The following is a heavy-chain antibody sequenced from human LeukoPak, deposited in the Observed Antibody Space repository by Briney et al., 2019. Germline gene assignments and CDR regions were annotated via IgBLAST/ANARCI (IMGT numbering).Heavy chain of an antibody. J-gene: IGHJ4*02. Sequence: SETLSLTCTVSGGSISNSYYWGWIRQPPGKGLEWIGSIYYSGDTYYNPSLKSRVTVSMDTSKNQVSLRLSSVTAADTGVYYCARTEGYYSPFDYWGQGTLSPSPQ. CDR1: GGSISNSYY. V-gene: IGHV4-39*07. CDR3: ARTEGYYSPFDY. D-gene: IGHD1-26*01. CDR2: IYYSGDT.